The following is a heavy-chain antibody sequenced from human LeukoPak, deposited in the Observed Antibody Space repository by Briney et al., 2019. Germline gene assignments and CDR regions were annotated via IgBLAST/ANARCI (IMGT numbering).Heavy chain of an antibody. V-gene: IGHV4-59*01. CDR1: GASISGYY. Sequence: SETLSLTCSVSGASISGYYWSWIRQPPGKGLEYIGCTYSTGSTNYNPSLKSRVTISVDTSKNQFSLKLSSVTAADTAVYYCARSPTYGGYPANFDYWGQGTLVTVSS. CDR2: TYSTGST. D-gene: IGHD5-12*01. J-gene: IGHJ4*02. CDR3: ARSPTYGGYPANFDY.